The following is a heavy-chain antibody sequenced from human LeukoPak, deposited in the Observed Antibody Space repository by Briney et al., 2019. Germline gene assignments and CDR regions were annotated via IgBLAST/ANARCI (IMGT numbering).Heavy chain of an antibody. D-gene: IGHD7-27*01. Sequence: GGSLRLSCAASGFTFTSYSMNWVRQAPGKGLEWVSYIRSRPSTIYYADSVKGRFTISRDDAKNSLYLQMNSLRAEDTAIYYCVRDHHWGFDTWGQGTQVTVSS. J-gene: IGHJ4*02. CDR3: VRDHHWGFDT. CDR1: GFTFTSYS. V-gene: IGHV3-48*01. CDR2: IRSRPSTI.